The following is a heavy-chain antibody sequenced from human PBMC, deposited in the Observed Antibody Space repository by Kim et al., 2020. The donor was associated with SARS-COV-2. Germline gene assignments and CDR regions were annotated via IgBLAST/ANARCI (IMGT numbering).Heavy chain of an antibody. V-gene: IGHV3-64D*09. J-gene: IGHJ3*02. CDR3: VKGLLVATTRGNAFDI. D-gene: IGHD5-12*01. Sequence: SVKGRFTISRDNSKTTLYLQMSSLRAEDTAVYYRVKGLLVATTRGNAFDIWGQGTMVTVSS.